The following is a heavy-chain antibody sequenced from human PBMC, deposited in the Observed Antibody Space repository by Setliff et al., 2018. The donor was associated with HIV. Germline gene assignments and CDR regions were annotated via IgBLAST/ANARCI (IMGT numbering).Heavy chain of an antibody. CDR3: ARVRQQSGWFGLGS. CDR2: IYYSGST. D-gene: IGHD6-19*01. Sequence: PLETLSLTCTVSGGSISSGGYYWNWIRQHPGEGLEWIGYIYYSGSTYYNPSLRSRVTISVDSSKNQFSLRPSSLTAADTAVYYCARVRQQSGWFGLGSWGQGTLVTVSS. V-gene: IGHV4-31*03. CDR1: GGSISSGGYY. J-gene: IGHJ4*02.